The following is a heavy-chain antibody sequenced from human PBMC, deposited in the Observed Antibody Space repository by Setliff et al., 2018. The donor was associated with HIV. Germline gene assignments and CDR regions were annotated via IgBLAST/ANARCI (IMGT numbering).Heavy chain of an antibody. CDR3: AKGDSSSEGMDV. CDR2: INAAISHT. V-gene: IGHV1-3*01. D-gene: IGHD6-13*01. J-gene: IGHJ6*03. CDR1: GYSFSSYA. Sequence: GASVKVSCKASGYSFSSYAIHWVCQAAGQSPEWLGWINAAISHTRYSPKFQDRVTLTTDTSAGTIHMELSSLRSDDTAVYYCAKGDSSSEGMDVWGKGATVTVSS.